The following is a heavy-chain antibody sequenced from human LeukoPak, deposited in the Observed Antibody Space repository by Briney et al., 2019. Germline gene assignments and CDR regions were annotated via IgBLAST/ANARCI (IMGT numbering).Heavy chain of an antibody. Sequence: SETLSLTCAIYDESFSGYLSAPYWSWVRRPPGQGLERIGEIDRHGNTNYSPSLKSRVTISIQTSKSQFSLNLNSVTDADTAVYYCARRGGGNYPYYFDYRGRGTPVTVSS. D-gene: IGHD3-16*01. CDR2: IDRHGNT. CDR3: ARRGGGNYPYYFDY. CDR1: DESFSGYLSAPY. V-gene: IGHV4-34*01. J-gene: IGHJ4*02.